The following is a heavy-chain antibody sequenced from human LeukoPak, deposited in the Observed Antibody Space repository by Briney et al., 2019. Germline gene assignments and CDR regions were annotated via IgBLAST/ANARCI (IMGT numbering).Heavy chain of an antibody. D-gene: IGHD5-12*01. CDR2: ISYDGSNK. CDR3: THSGYDREGDY. J-gene: IGHJ4*02. Sequence: GGSLRLSCAASGFTFSSYGMHWVRQAPGKGLEWVAVISYDGSNKYYADSVKGRFTISGDNSKNTLYLQMNSLKTEDTAVYYCTHSGYDREGDYWGQGTLVTVSS. CDR1: GFTFSSYG. V-gene: IGHV3-30*03.